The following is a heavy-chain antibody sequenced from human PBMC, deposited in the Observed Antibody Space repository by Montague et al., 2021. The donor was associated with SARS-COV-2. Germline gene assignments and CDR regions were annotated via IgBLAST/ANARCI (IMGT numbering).Heavy chain of an antibody. CDR2: ISSSSYI. CDR1: GFTFSSYS. Sequence: SLRLSCAASGFTFSSYSMNWVRQAPGKGLEWVSSISSSSYIYYADSVKGRFTISRDNAKNSLYLQMNSLRAEDTAVYYCARDQGYYYDSSGPPSPNYFDYWGQGTLVTVSS. V-gene: IGHV3-21*01. D-gene: IGHD3-22*01. CDR3: ARDQGYYYDSSGPPSPNYFDY. J-gene: IGHJ4*02.